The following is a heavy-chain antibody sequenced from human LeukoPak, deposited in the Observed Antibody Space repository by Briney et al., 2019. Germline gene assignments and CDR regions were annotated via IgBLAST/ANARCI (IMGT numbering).Heavy chain of an antibody. V-gene: IGHV1-46*01. D-gene: IGHD3-22*01. CDR2: INPSGGST. J-gene: IGHJ5*02. CDR3: ARARYYYDSSGPQFDP. CDR1: GYTFTSYY. Sequence: GASVKVSCKASGYTFTSYYMHWVRQAPGQGLEWMGIINPSGGSTSYAQKFQGRVTMTRDMSTSTVYMELSSLRSEDTAVYYCARARYYYDSSGPQFDPWGQGTLVTVSS.